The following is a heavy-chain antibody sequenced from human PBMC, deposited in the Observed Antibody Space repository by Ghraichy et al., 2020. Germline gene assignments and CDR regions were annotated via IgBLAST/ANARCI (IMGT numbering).Heavy chain of an antibody. J-gene: IGHJ4*02. Sequence: GESLNISCAASGFTFNIFWMNWVRQAPGKGLEWVANIKEDGSEKYHVDSVKGRFTISRDNAKNSLYQQMNRMRAEDTAMYYCARLRPGSTLAYWGQGTLVTVSS. V-gene: IGHV3-7*01. D-gene: IGHD1-1*01. CDR1: GFTFNIFW. CDR3: ARLRPGSTLAY. CDR2: IKEDGSEK.